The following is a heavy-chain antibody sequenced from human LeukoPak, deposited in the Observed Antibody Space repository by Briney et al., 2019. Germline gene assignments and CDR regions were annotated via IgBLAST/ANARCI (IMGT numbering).Heavy chain of an antibody. J-gene: IGHJ6*03. V-gene: IGHV3-66*01. CDR1: GFTVSSNY. Sequence: PGGSLRLSCAASGFTVSSNYMSWVRQAPGKGLEWVSVIYSGGSTYYADSVKGRFTISRDNSKNTLYLQMNSLRPDDTAVYYCAKVKGIASGLYYFFYMDVWGKGTTVTVSS. CDR2: IYSGGST. CDR3: AKVKGIASGLYYFFYMDV. D-gene: IGHD6-19*01.